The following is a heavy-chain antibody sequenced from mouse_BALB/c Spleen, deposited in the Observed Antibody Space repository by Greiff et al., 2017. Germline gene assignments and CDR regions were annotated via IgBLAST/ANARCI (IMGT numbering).Heavy chain of an antibody. CDR3: ARGGYYRSMDYAMDY. J-gene: IGHJ4*01. CDR1: GYSITSDYA. Sequence: EVKLMESGPGLVKPSQSLSLTCTVTGYSITSDYAWNWIRQFPGNKLEWMGYISYSGSTSYNPSLKSRISITRDTSKNQFFLQLNSVTTEDTATYYCARGGYYRSMDYAMDYWGQGTSVTVSS. CDR2: ISYSGST. D-gene: IGHD2-14*01. V-gene: IGHV3-2*02.